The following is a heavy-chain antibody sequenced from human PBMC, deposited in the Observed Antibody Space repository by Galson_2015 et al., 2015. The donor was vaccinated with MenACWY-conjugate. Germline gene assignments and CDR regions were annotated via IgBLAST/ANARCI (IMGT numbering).Heavy chain of an antibody. J-gene: IGHJ4*02. Sequence: SLRLSCAGSGFTFGTNWMYWVRQAPGKGLEWVANIKEDGSVKYYVDSVKGRFTISRDNSRNSLYLQMNSLSVEDTAVYYCARVHYGWGGFWPWGQGTLVIISS. CDR1: GFTFGTNW. V-gene: IGHV3-7*05. D-gene: IGHD3-10*01. CDR2: IKEDGSVK. CDR3: ARVHYGWGGFWP.